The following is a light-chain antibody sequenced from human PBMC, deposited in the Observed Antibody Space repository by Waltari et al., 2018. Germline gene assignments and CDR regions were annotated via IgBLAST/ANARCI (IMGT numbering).Light chain of an antibody. V-gene: IGKV1-39*01. CDR3: QQSHSTPLT. CDR1: ESISRY. Sequence: DIQMTQSPSSLSASVGDRVTITYRASESISRYLKWYQQKTGKAPKLLIYDASSLQSGDLSRFSGSGSGTDFTLTISSLQPEDFATYYCQQSHSTPLTFGGGTKVEIK. CDR2: DAS. J-gene: IGKJ4*01.